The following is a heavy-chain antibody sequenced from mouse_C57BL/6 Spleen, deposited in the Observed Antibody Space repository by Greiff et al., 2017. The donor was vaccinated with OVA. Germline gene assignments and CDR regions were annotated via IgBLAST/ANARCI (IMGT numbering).Heavy chain of an antibody. D-gene: IGHD1-1*01. CDR2: IYPGDGDT. CDR3: ARGLGYYGSYYFDY. J-gene: IGHJ2*01. Sequence: QVQLQQSGPELVKPGASVKISCKASGYAFSSSWMNWVKQRPGKGLEWIGRIYPGDGDTNYNGKFKGKATLTADKSSSTAYMQLSSLTSEDSAVYFCARGLGYYGSYYFDYWGQGTTLTVSS. V-gene: IGHV1-82*01. CDR1: GYAFSSSW.